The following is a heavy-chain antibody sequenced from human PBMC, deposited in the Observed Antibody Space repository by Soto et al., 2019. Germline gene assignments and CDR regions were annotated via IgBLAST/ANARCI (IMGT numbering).Heavy chain of an antibody. CDR2: ISSSGSTI. CDR1: GFTFSSYE. J-gene: IGHJ6*02. Sequence: EVQLVESGGGLVQPGGSLRLSCAASGFTFSSYEMNWVRQAPGKGLEWVSYISSSGSTIYYADSVKGRFTISRDNAKNSLYLQMNSLRAEDTAVYYCARDTAINSGWPYGYYYYGMDVWGQGTTVTVSS. CDR3: ARDTAINSGWPYGYYYYGMDV. D-gene: IGHD6-19*01. V-gene: IGHV3-48*03.